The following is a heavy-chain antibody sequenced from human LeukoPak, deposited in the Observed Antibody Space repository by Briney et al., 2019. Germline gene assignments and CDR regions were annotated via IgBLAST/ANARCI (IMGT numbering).Heavy chain of an antibody. CDR1: GFTFSSYS. J-gene: IGHJ6*02. V-gene: IGHV3-48*02. CDR2: ISSSSSSI. CDR3: ARDRQRNYYGMDV. Sequence: GGFLRLSCAASGFTFSSYSMNWVRQAPGKGLECISYISSSSSSIYYADSVKGRFTISRDNAKNSLYLQMNSLRDEDTAVYYCARDRQRNYYGMDVWGQGTTVTVSS.